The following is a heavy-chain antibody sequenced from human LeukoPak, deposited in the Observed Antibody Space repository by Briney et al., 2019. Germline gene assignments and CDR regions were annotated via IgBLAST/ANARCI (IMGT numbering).Heavy chain of an antibody. CDR3: VRGFDGYYGFDI. J-gene: IGHJ3*02. CDR1: GFTFSSYA. Sequence: GGSLRLSCAASGFTFSSYAMSWVRQAPGKGLEWVANINQDGSEKYYVDSVKGRFTISRDNAKKSLYLQMNSLRVEDTAVYYCVRGFDGYYGFDIWGQGTMVTVSS. D-gene: IGHD5-24*01. V-gene: IGHV3-7*05. CDR2: INQDGSEK.